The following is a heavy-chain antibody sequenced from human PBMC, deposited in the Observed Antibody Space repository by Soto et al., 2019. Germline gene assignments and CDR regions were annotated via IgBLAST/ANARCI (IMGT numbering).Heavy chain of an antibody. CDR1: GFSLSNARIG. CDR3: ARIGYQPLVPWLDP. CDR2: IFSNDEK. Sequence: QVTLKGSGPVLVKPTETLTLTSTVSGFSLSNARIGVRWIRQPPGKALEWLAHIFSNDEKYYSTSLKSRLTISKDTSQSQVVLTMPNMDPVDAATYYCARIGYQPLVPWLDPCGQGTLVTVAS. V-gene: IGHV2-26*01. D-gene: IGHD2-2*01. J-gene: IGHJ5*02.